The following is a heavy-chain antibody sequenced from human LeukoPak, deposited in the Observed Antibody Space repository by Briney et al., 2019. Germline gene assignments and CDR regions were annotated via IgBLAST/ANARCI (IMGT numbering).Heavy chain of an antibody. J-gene: IGHJ4*02. V-gene: IGHV3-23*01. CDR3: AKTLVGATSGPDYYFVS. CDR2: IKGSGNST. D-gene: IGHD1-26*01. Sequence: GSLKLSCSASWFTFINYSITWVRQASGKGLELVLAIKGSGNSTYYPDSVKGRFSISRDNSKNTLYLQISSLRAEDTAVYYCAKTLVGATSGPDYYFVSWGQGTLVTVSS. CDR1: WFTFINYS.